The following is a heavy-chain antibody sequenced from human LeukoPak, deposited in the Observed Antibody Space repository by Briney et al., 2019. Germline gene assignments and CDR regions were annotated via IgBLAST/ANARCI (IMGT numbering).Heavy chain of an antibody. Sequence: GGSLRLSCAASGFTFSRFAMYWVRQAPGKGLEFVSVISSSGGNTDYAKSVKGRFTISRDNAKNTLYLQMNSLRAEDTAVYYCARDTYYYNSSAFYHYYYGMDVWGQGTTVTVSS. CDR1: GFTFSRFA. V-gene: IGHV3-64*04. D-gene: IGHD3-22*01. CDR3: ARDTYYYNSSAFYHYYYGMDV. CDR2: ISSSGGNT. J-gene: IGHJ6*02.